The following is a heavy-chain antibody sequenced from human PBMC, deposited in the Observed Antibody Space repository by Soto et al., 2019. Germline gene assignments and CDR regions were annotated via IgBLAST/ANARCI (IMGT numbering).Heavy chain of an antibody. CDR2: IYSGGST. CDR3: ARYNYYYYDSSGYDD. D-gene: IGHD3-22*01. CDR1: GFTVSSNY. V-gene: IGHV3-53*01. J-gene: IGHJ4*02. Sequence: LRLSCAASGFTVSSNYMSWVRQAPGKRLEWVSVIYSGGSTYYADSVKGRFTISRDNSKNTLYLQMNSLRAEDKAVYYCARYNYYYYDSSGYDDWGQGTLVTVSS.